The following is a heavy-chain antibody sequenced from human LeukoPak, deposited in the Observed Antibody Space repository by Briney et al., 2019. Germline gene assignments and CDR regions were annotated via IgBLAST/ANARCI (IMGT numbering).Heavy chain of an antibody. Sequence: GGSLRLSCAASGFTFSSYAMSWVRQAPGKGLEWVSAISGSGGSTYYADSVKGRFTISRDNSKNTLYLQMNSLRAEDTAVYYCARVEFFYSNFDYWGQGTLVTVSS. CDR1: GFTFSSYA. V-gene: IGHV3-23*01. CDR2: ISGSGGST. D-gene: IGHD3-3*02. CDR3: ARVEFFYSNFDY. J-gene: IGHJ4*02.